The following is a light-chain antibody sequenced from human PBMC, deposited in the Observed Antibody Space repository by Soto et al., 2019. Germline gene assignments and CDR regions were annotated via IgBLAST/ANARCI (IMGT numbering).Light chain of an antibody. CDR1: QGISNY. CDR2: AAS. Sequence: DIQMTQSPSSLSASVGDRVTSTCRASQGISNYLAWYQQKPGKVPKLLIYAASTLQSGVPSRFSGSGSGTDFTLTISSLQPEDVATYYCQKYNSAPPWTFGQGTKV. CDR3: QKYNSAPPWT. V-gene: IGKV1-27*01. J-gene: IGKJ1*01.